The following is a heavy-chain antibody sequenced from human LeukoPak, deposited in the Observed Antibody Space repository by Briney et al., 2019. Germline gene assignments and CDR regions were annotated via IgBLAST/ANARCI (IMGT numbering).Heavy chain of an antibody. D-gene: IGHD3-10*02. J-gene: IGHJ6*04. CDR2: ISSSGSTI. CDR1: GFTFSSYW. Sequence: GGSLRLSCAASGFTFSSYWMSWVRQAPGKGPEWVSYISSSGSTIYYANSVKGRFTISRDNAKNSLYLQMNSLRAEDTAVYYCAELGITMIGGVWGKGTTVTISS. CDR3: AELGITMIGGV. V-gene: IGHV3-48*04.